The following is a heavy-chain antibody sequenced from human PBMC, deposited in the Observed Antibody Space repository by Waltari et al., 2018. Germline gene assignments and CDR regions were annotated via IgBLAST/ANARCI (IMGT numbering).Heavy chain of an antibody. D-gene: IGHD1-26*01. V-gene: IGHV4-59*01. CDR2: IYYSGST. CDR3: ARDGSYNNWFDP. CDR1: GGSISSYY. Sequence: QVQLQESGPGLVKPSETLSLTCTVSGGSISSYYWSWIRQPPGKGLEWIGYIYYSGSTDYNPSLKSRVTISVDTSKNQFSLKLSSVTAADTAGYYCARDGSYNNWFDPWGQGTLVTVSS. J-gene: IGHJ5*02.